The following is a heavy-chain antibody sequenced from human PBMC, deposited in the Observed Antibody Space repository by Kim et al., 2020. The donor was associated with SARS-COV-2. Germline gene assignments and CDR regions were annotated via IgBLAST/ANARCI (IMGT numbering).Heavy chain of an antibody. CDR3: AREGAADYYDSSGYYLGY. J-gene: IGHJ4*02. V-gene: IGHV3-33*01. CDR2: IWYDGSNK. Sequence: GGSLRLSCAASGFTFSSYGMHWVRQAPGKGLEWVAVIWYDGSNKYYADSVKGRFTISRDNSKNTLYLQMNSLRAEDTAVYYCAREGAADYYDSSGYYLGYWGQGTLVTVSS. D-gene: IGHD3-22*01. CDR1: GFTFSSYG.